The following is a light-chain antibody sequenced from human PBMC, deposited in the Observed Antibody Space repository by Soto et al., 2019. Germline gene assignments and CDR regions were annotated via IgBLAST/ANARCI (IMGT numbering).Light chain of an antibody. CDR1: QSISSC. CDR3: QQYNSYSWT. CDR2: DAS. J-gene: IGKJ1*01. V-gene: IGKV1-5*01. Sequence: DIQMTQSPSTLSSSVGDRVTITCRASQSISSCLAWYQQKPGKAPKLLIYDASSLESGVPSRFSGSVFGTEVPRPISSLQPDDFETYYSQQYNSYSWTCGQRTKVEIK.